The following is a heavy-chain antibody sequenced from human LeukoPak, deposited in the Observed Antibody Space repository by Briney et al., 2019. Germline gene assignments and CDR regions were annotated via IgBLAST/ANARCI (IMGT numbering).Heavy chain of an antibody. J-gene: IGHJ3*02. CDR1: GFTFSSYA. CDR2: ISGSGGST. D-gene: IGHD1-7*01. CDR3: AKAVDKYNWNYGDAFDI. V-gene: IGHV3-23*01. Sequence: GGSLRLSCAASGFTFSSYAMSWVRQAPGKGLEWVSAISGSGGSTYYADSVKGRFTISRDNSKNTLYLQMNSLRAEDTAVYYCAKAVDKYNWNYGDAFDIWGQGTMVTVSS.